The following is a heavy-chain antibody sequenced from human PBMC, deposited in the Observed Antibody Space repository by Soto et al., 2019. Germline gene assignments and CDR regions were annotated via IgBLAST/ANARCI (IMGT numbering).Heavy chain of an antibody. V-gene: IGHV4-30-4*01. CDR3: ARRYYYDSSDYYVSWFDP. Sequence: PSETLSLTCTVSGGSISNGDYYWSWIRQSPGKGLEWIGYIYYSGSAYYNPSLKSRVTISVDTSKNQFSLKLSPVTAADTAVYYCARRYYYDSSDYYVSWFDPWGQGTLVTVSS. CDR2: IYYSGSA. J-gene: IGHJ5*02. D-gene: IGHD3-22*01. CDR1: GGSISNGDYY.